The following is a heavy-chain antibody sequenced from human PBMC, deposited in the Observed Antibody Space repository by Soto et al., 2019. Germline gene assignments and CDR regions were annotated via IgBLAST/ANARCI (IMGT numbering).Heavy chain of an antibody. D-gene: IGHD3-22*01. Sequence: GASVKVSCKASGYTCTGYYMHWVRQAPGQGLEWMGWINPNSGGTNYAQKFQGRVTMTRDTSISTAYMELSRLRSDDTAVYYCARVDEAYYYDSSATTLDYWGQGTLVTVSS. CDR3: ARVDEAYYYDSSATTLDY. V-gene: IGHV1-2*02. CDR2: INPNSGGT. J-gene: IGHJ4*02. CDR1: GYTCTGYY.